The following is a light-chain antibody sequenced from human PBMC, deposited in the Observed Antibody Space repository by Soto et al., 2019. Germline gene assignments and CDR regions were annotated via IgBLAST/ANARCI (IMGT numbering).Light chain of an antibody. J-gene: IGKJ4*01. V-gene: IGKV3-15*01. CDR2: GAS. CDR3: QQYNNWPKLT. CDR1: QSVSRN. Sequence: EIELTQTPATLSASPGEIATLSCRASQSVSRNLAWYQQKPGQAPRLLIYGASTRATGIPARFSGSGSGTEFTLTISSLQSEDFAVYYCQQYNNWPKLTFGGGTKVDI.